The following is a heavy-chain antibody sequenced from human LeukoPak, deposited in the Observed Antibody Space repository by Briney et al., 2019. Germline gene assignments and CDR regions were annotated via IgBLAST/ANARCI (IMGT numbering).Heavy chain of an antibody. D-gene: IGHD3-10*02. Sequence: GGSLRLSCAASGFTFNSYAMIWVRQAPGKGLEWVSGISGSGGDTHYAESVKGWFTISRDNSKNTLYLQMNSLRAEDTAVYYCAELGITMIGGVWGKGTTVTISS. CDR1: GFTFNSYA. J-gene: IGHJ6*04. V-gene: IGHV3-23*01. CDR3: AELGITMIGGV. CDR2: ISGSGGDT.